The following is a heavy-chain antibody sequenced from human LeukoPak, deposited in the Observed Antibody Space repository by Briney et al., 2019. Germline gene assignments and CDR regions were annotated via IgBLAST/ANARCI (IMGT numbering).Heavy chain of an antibody. D-gene: IGHD3-10*01. J-gene: IGHJ4*02. CDR2: ISSSSSYI. V-gene: IGHV3-21*01. CDR1: GFTFSGYW. CDR3: ARDRGFGGSRDY. Sequence: PGGSLRLSCAASGFTFSGYWMHWVRQAPGKGLEWVSSISSSSSYIYYADSVKGRFTISRDNAKNSLYLQMNSLRAEDTAVYYCARDRGFGGSRDYWGQGTLVTVSS.